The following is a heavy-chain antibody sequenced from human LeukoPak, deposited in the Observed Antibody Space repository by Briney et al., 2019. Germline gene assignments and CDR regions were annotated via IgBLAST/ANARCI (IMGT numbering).Heavy chain of an antibody. D-gene: IGHD1-14*01. J-gene: IGHJ3*02. Sequence: GGSLRLSCAASGFTFSSYSMNWVRQAPGKGLEWVSYISSSSTIYYADSVKGRFTISRDNAKNSLYLQMNSLRAEDTAVYYCARDSPYEPRFDIWGQGTMVTVSS. CDR1: GFTFSSYS. V-gene: IGHV3-48*01. CDR3: ARDSPYEPRFDI. CDR2: ISSSSTI.